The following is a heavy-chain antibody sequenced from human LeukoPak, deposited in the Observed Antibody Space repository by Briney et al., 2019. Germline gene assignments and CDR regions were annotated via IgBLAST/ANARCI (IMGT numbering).Heavy chain of an antibody. Sequence: SETLSLTCTASGGSISSRSYYWGWIRQPPGKGLEWIGSIYYSGTTYYKPSLKSRVTISVDTSKNQFSLRLGSVTAADTAVYYCARHLNNCGDDCYIFDYWGQGTLVTVSS. D-gene: IGHD2-21*01. CDR1: GGSISSRSYY. CDR2: IYYSGTT. J-gene: IGHJ4*02. CDR3: ARHLNNCGDDCYIFDY. V-gene: IGHV4-39*01.